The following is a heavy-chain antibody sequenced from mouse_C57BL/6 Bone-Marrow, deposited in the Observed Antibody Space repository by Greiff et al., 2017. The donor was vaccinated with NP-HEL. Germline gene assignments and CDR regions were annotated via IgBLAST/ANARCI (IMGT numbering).Heavy chain of an antibody. D-gene: IGHD1-1*01. CDR3: AREITTVVATDWYFDV. Sequence: QVQLQQSGAELVKPGASVKMSCKASGYTFTTYPIEWMKQNHGKSLEWIGNFHPYNDDTNYNEKFKGKATLTVEKSSSTVYGELSRLTSDKSAVYFCAREITTVVATDWYFDVWGTGTTVTVSS. J-gene: IGHJ1*03. V-gene: IGHV1-47*01. CDR1: GYTFTTYP. CDR2: FHPYNDDT.